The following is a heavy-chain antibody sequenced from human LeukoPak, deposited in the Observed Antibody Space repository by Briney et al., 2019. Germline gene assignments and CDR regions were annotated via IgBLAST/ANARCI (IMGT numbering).Heavy chain of an antibody. Sequence: GGSLRLSCAVSGFTVSGNYMSWVRQAPGKGLEWVSLIYSGGTTYYADSVKGRFTISRDNSKNTLYLQINSLRAEDTAVYYCARRAGGYSHPYDYWGQGILVTVSS. CDR3: ARRAGGYSHPYDY. D-gene: IGHD4-23*01. CDR2: IYSGGTT. J-gene: IGHJ4*02. CDR1: GFTVSGNY. V-gene: IGHV3-53*01.